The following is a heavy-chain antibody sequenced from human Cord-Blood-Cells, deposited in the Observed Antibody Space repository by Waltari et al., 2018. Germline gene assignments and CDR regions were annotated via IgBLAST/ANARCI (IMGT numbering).Heavy chain of an antibody. Sequence: EVQLVESGGGLIQPGGSLRLSCAASGFTVRSNYLSWVRQAPGKGLEWVSVMYSGGSTYYADSVKGRCTISRDNSKNTLYLQMNSLRAEDTAVYYCARVGYQAFDIWGQGTMVTVSS. V-gene: IGHV3-53*01. CDR2: MYSGGST. D-gene: IGHD3-16*02. CDR3: ARVGYQAFDI. J-gene: IGHJ3*02. CDR1: GFTVRSNY.